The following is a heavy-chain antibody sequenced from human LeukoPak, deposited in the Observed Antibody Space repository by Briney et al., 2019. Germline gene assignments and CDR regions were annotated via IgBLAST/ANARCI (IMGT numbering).Heavy chain of an antibody. CDR3: ARDRNTYYHGSGSFSLFEY. D-gene: IGHD3-10*01. V-gene: IGHV3-30*04. J-gene: IGHJ4*02. CDR2: ISYDGSNK. CDR1: GFTFNNYA. Sequence: GGSLRLSCAASGFTFNNYAMHWVRQAPGKGLEWVAVISYDGSNKYYADPVKGRFTISRANSKNTMYLQMNSLRAEDTAVYYCARDRNTYYHGSGSFSLFEYWGQGTLVTVSS.